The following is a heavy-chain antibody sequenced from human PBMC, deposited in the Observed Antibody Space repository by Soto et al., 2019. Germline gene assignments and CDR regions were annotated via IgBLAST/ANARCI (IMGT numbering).Heavy chain of an antibody. CDR2: ISYDGSNK. Sequence: QVQLVESGGGVVQPGRSLRLSCAAYGFTFSSYAMHWVRQAPGKGLEWVAVISYDGSNKYYADSVKGRFTISRDNSKNTLYLQMNSLRAEDTAVYYCARGYCSGGSCWGDPYYFDYWGQGTLVTVSS. CDR3: ARGYCSGGSCWGDPYYFDY. V-gene: IGHV3-30*01. D-gene: IGHD2-15*01. CDR1: GFTFSSYA. J-gene: IGHJ4*02.